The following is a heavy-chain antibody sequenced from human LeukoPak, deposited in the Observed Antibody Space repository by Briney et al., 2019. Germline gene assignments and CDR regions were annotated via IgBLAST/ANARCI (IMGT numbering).Heavy chain of an antibody. CDR3: GRAFCNYMVRGVSRGYWYFDL. V-gene: IGHV4-30-2*01. CDR1: GGSISSGGYS. D-gene: IGHD3-10*01. Sequence: SQTLSLTCAVSGGSISSGGYSWSWIRQPPGKGLEWIGYIYHSGSTYYNPSLKSRVTISVDRSKNQFSLKLSSGTGGEKGRVYWGRAFCNYMVRGVSRGYWYFDLWGRGTLVPVSS. J-gene: IGHJ2*01. CDR2: IYHSGST.